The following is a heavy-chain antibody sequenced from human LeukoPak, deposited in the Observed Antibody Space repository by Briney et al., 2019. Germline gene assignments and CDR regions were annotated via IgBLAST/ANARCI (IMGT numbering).Heavy chain of an antibody. J-gene: IGHJ6*03. Sequence: SETLSLTCAVYGVSFSGYYWSWVRQPPGKGLEWVGEINHSGSTNYNPSLKRRVTISVHTSKNQFSLKLSSVPAADTAVYYCARGGCSGTSCYHYYYYYLDVWGKGTTVTVSS. CDR1: GVSFSGYY. D-gene: IGHD2-2*01. CDR3: ARGGCSGTSCYHYYYYYLDV. CDR2: INHSGST. V-gene: IGHV4-34*01.